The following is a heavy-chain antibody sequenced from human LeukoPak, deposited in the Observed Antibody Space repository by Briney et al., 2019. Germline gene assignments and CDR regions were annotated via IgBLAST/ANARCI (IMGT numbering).Heavy chain of an antibody. D-gene: IGHD5-24*01. CDR3: ATALSGDGYYFDY. CDR1: GGSISSYY. CDR2: IYTSAIT. V-gene: IGHV4-4*07. J-gene: IGHJ4*02. Sequence: PSETLSLXCTVSGGSISSYYWSWIRQPAGKGLEWIGRIYTSAITNYNTSLKSRVTMSVDTSKNQFSLKLSSVTAADTAVYYCATALSGDGYYFDYWGQGTLVTVSS.